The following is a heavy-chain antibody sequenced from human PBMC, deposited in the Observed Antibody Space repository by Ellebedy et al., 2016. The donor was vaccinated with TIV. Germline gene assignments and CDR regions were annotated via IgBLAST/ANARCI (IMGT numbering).Heavy chain of an antibody. Sequence: GESLKISCAASGFTLSGHWMHWVRQAPGKGLVWLSGITTDGTSSKTAGAVKGRFTISRDNTKDTVHLQMNSLRDDDTATYYCVRKVKGPGDAFDLWGRGTVVTVSS. CDR2: ITTDGTSS. CDR3: VRKVKGPGDAFDL. CDR1: GFTLSGHW. J-gene: IGHJ3*01. V-gene: IGHV3-74*01.